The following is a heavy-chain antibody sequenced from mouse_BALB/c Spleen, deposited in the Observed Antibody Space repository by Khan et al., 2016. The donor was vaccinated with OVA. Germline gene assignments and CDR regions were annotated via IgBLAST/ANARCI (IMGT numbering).Heavy chain of an antibody. D-gene: IGHD1-1*01. CDR3: ARSRYYGSSSHAMDY. CDR2: IWSGGST. J-gene: IGHJ4*01. Sequence: QVQLKESGPGLVQPSQSLSITCTVSGFSLTSYGVHWVRQSPGKGLEWLGVIWSGGSTDYNAAFISRLSISKDNSKSHVFFKMNSLQANDTAIYYCARSRYYGSSSHAMDYWGQGTSVTVSS. V-gene: IGHV2-2*02. CDR1: GFSLTSYG.